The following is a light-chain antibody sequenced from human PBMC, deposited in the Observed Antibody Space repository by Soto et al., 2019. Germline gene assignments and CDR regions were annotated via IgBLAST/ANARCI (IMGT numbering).Light chain of an antibody. CDR3: THAIQTPST. Sequence: DIVMTQSPISLTVTLGEPASISCRSSQSLLHSNGYNYLDWYLQKPGQSPQLLIYLVSNRFTRVPVRLSGSGLGTVFTLIVSIVEAEDVWDYSCTHAIQTPSTLGQGTIVDIK. CDR2: LVS. J-gene: IGKJ1*01. CDR1: QSLLHSNGYNY. V-gene: IGKV2-28*01.